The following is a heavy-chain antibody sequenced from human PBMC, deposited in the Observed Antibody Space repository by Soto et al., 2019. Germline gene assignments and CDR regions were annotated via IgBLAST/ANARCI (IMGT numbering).Heavy chain of an antibody. J-gene: IGHJ4*02. D-gene: IGHD3-22*01. V-gene: IGHV1-46*01. CDR1: GYTFTNYF. CDR3: ARENYYDSSGSYTLYYFDY. CDR2: INPSGGST. Sequence: ASVKVSCKASGYTFTNYFMHWVRQVPGQGLEWMGIINPSGGSTTYAQKFQGRVTMTKDTSTSTVYMELSSLRSEDTAVYYCARENYYDSSGSYTLYYFDYWGQGTLVTVSS.